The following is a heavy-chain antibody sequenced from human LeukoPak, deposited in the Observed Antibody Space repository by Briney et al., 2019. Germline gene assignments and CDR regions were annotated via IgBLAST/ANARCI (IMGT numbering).Heavy chain of an antibody. J-gene: IGHJ4*02. V-gene: IGHV4-61*02. CDR2: IYTSGST. CDR1: GGSISSGSYY. Sequence: PSETLSLTCTVSGGSISSGSYYWSWIRQPAGKGLEWIGRIYTSGSTNYNPSLKSRVTISVDTSKNQFSLKLSSVTAADTAVYYCARTSPTVTTMEDWGQGTLVTVSS. D-gene: IGHD4-17*01. CDR3: ARTSPTVTTMED.